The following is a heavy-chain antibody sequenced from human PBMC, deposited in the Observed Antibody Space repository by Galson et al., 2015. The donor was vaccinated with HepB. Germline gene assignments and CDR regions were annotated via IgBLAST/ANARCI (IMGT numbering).Heavy chain of an antibody. D-gene: IGHD6-13*01. Sequence: SPRLPCAASGFTFSGSAMHWVRQASGRGLEWVGRIGSKANSYATAYAASVKGRFTISRDDSKNTAYMQMNSLKTEDTAVYYCTRLGDLSGYSSLWGQGTLVTVSS. CDR3: TRLGDLSGYSSL. V-gene: IGHV3-73*01. CDR2: IGSKANSYAT. J-gene: IGHJ4*02. CDR1: GFTFSGSA.